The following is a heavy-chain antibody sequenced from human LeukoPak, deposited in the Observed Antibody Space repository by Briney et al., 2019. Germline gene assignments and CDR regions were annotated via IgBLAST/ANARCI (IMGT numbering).Heavy chain of an antibody. CDR2: ISSSSSTI. D-gene: IGHD3-10*01. Sequence: PGGSLRLSCAASGFTFSSYSMNWVRQAPGKGLEWVSYISSSSSTIYYVDSVKGRFTISRDNAKNSLYLQMNSLRAEDTAVYYCAGDRIWYGSGSYFDYWGQGTLVTVSS. J-gene: IGHJ4*02. V-gene: IGHV3-48*04. CDR3: AGDRIWYGSGSYFDY. CDR1: GFTFSSYS.